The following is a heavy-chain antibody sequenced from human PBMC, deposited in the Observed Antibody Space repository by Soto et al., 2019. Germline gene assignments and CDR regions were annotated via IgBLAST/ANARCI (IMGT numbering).Heavy chain of an antibody. CDR3: ARGRTGYSSGWTKVPGAYDC. J-gene: IGHJ4*01. D-gene: IGHD6-19*01. Sequence: SETLSLTCSVSGGSFSGYYWTWIRQSQGKGLEWIGEINHSGATNYNPSLKSGITMSIDTSRNQFSLNVSSVTAADTAVYYCARGRTGYSSGWTKVPGAYDCWGQGNLVTVSS. V-gene: IGHV4-34*01. CDR2: INHSGAT. CDR1: GGSFSGYY.